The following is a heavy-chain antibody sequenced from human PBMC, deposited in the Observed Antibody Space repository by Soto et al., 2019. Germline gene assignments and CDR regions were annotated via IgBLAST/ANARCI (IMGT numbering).Heavy chain of an antibody. CDR3: TSETFGLRDT. CDR2: INPAGTIT. CDR1: GFPFSHYW. Sequence: PGGSLRLSCAASGFPFSHYWMHWVRPTPGKGLVWVSRINPAGTITNYADSVEGRFTISRDNADSALFLQMNSLSAEDTAIYYCTSETFGLRDTWGQGTLVTVSS. D-gene: IGHD3-16*01. V-gene: IGHV3-74*01. J-gene: IGHJ5*02.